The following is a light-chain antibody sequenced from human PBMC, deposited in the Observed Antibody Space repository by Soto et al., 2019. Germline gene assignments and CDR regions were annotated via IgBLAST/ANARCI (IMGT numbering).Light chain of an antibody. Sequence: EIVLTQSTGTLSLSPGERATLSCRASQSVSSSYLAWYQQKPGQAPRLLIYGASSRATGIPDRFSGSGSATDFILTISRLEPEDFAVYYCQQYASSPLFTFGPGTKVHVK. CDR1: QSVSSSY. J-gene: IGKJ3*01. CDR3: QQYASSPLFT. V-gene: IGKV3-20*01. CDR2: GAS.